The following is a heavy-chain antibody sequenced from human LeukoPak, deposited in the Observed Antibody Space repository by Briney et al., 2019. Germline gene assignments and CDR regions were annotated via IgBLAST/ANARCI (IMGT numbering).Heavy chain of an antibody. V-gene: IGHV3-30*04. J-gene: IGHJ4*02. CDR2: IWFDGSTH. Sequence: GGSLRLSCAASGFTFSTYAMHWVRQAPGKGPEWVAFIWFDGSTHYYADSVRGRFTISRDNSENTLSLQMNSLRAEDTAVYYCARDYQRRTDHYDISGYSHWGQGTLVTVSS. CDR3: ARDYQRRTDHYDISGYSH. CDR1: GFTFSTYA. D-gene: IGHD3-22*01.